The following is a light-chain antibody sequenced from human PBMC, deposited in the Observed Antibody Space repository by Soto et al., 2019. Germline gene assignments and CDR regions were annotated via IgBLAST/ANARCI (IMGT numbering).Light chain of an antibody. V-gene: IGKV3-20*01. CDR1: QSVSNSY. CDR3: QQYDSSPVIT. Sequence: EIVLTQSPGTLSLSPGERATLSCRASQSVSNSYLAWYQQKPGQAPRLLIYGASSRATGIPDRFSGSGSGTDFTLTISRLEPEDFAVYYCQQYDSSPVITFGQGTRLEIK. CDR2: GAS. J-gene: IGKJ5*01.